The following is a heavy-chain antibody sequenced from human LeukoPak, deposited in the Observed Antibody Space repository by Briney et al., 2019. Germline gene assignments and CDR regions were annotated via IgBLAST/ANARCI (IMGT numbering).Heavy chain of an antibody. CDR2: IYYSGST. D-gene: IGHD2-2*01. J-gene: IGHJ4*02. V-gene: IGHV4-59*08. Sequence: PSETLSPTCTVSGGSISSCYWSWIRQPPGKGLEWIGYIYYSGSTNYNPSLKSRVTISVDTSKNQFSLKLSSVTAADTAVYYCARPKVEYQPFPLDYWGQGTLVTVSS. CDR3: ARPKVEYQPFPLDY. CDR1: GGSISSCY.